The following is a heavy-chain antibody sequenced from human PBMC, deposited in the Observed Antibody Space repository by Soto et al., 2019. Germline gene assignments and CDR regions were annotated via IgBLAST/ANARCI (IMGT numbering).Heavy chain of an antibody. J-gene: IGHJ5*02. CDR1: GFIFSSYS. CDR3: ARDAKRGSGT. D-gene: IGHD3-10*01. V-gene: IGHV3-21*01. Sequence: EVQLVESGGGMVKPGGSLRLSCAASGFIFSSYSMNWVRQAPGKGLEWVSSISSGSTYIYYADSVKGRFTISRDNAMNSLFLQMNSLRDEDTAVYYCARDAKRGSGTLGQGALVTVSS. CDR2: ISSGSTYI.